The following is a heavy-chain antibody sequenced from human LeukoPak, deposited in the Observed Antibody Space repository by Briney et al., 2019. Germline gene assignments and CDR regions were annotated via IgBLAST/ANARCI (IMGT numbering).Heavy chain of an antibody. CDR2: INPSGGST. D-gene: IGHD1-26*01. Sequence: ASVTVSCKASGYTFTIYYMHWVRQAPGQGLEWMGIINPSGGSTSYAQKFQGRVTMTRDTSTSTVYMELSSLRSEDTAVYYCARATGHSGSYYYYGMDAWGQGTTVTVSS. CDR3: ARATGHSGSYYYYGMDA. J-gene: IGHJ6*02. V-gene: IGHV1-46*01. CDR1: GYTFTIYY.